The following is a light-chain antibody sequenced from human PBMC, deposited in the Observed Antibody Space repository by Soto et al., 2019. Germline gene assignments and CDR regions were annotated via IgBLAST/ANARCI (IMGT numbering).Light chain of an antibody. CDR3: SSYTITSAYWV. CDR2: DVS. V-gene: IGLV2-14*03. Sequence: QSALTQPASVSGSPGQSITISCTGTSSDIGDYKYVSWYQQHPGNPPKLIIYDVSARPSGVSNRFSGSKSGNTASLTISGLQAEDEANYYCSSYTITSAYWVFGGGTQLTVL. J-gene: IGLJ3*02. CDR1: SSDIGDYKY.